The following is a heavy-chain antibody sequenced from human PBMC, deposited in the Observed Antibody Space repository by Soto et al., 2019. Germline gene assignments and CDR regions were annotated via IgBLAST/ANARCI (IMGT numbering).Heavy chain of an antibody. CDR3: AKGPAIVLVPAAMNYYGMDV. V-gene: IGHV3-30*18. J-gene: IGHJ6*02. Sequence: QVQLVESGGGVVQPGRSLRLSCAASGFTFSSYGMHWVRQAPGKGLEWVAVISYDGSNKYYADSVKGRFTISRDNSKNTLNLQMNSLRAEDTAVYYGAKGPAIVLVPAAMNYYGMDVWGQGTTVTVSS. CDR2: ISYDGSNK. D-gene: IGHD2-2*01. CDR1: GFTFSSYG.